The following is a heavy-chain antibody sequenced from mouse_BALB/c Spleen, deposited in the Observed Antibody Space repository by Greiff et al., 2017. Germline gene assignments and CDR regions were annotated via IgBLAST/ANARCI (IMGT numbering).Heavy chain of an antibody. CDR2: INPYNDGT. V-gene: IGHV1-14*01. J-gene: IGHJ4*01. Sequence: VHVKQSGPELVKPGASVKMSCKASGYTFTSYVMHWVKQKPGQGLEWIGYINPYNDGTKYNEKFKGKATLTSDKSSSTAYMELSSLTSEDSAVYYCARERHYRYDDYAMDYWGQGTSVTVSS. CDR3: ARERHYRYDDYAMDY. CDR1: GYTFTSYV. D-gene: IGHD2-14*01.